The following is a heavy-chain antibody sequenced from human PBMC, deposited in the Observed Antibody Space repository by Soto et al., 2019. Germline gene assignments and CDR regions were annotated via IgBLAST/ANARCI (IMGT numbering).Heavy chain of an antibody. CDR2: ISPKSGGT. D-gene: IGHD2-21*02. CDR1: GYTFTSYG. Sequence: GASVKVSCKASGYTFTSYGISWVRQAPGQGFEWMGRISPKSGGTNYAQKFQGRVSMTWDTSLKTAYLELSSLISEDTAVYYCARPPGYISDWHYFDLWGQGTLVTVSS. J-gene: IGHJ4*02. V-gene: IGHV1-2*02. CDR3: ARPPGYISDWHYFDL.